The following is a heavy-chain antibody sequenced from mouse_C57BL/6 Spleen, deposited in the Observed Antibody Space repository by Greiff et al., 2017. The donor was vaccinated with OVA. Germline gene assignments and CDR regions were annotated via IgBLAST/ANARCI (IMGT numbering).Heavy chain of an antibody. D-gene: IGHD2-5*01. J-gene: IGHJ4*01. CDR1: GYAFTNYL. V-gene: IGHV1-54*01. CDR2: INPGSGGT. CDR3: ARSGAYYSNYAMDY. Sequence: QVQLQQSGAELVRPGTSVKVSCKASGYAFTNYLIEWVKQRPGKGLEWIGVINPGSGGTNDNEKFKGKATLTADKSSRTAYMQLISLTSEDSAVYFCARSGAYYSNYAMDYWGQGTSVTVSS.